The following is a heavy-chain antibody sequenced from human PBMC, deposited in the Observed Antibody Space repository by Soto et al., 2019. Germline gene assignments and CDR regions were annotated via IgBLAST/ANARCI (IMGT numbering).Heavy chain of an antibody. CDR3: AKLSGAGWQFAY. CDR2: VSIGGST. D-gene: IGHD2-15*01. CDR1: GFPFSSYA. V-gene: IGHV3-23*01. Sequence: DVQLLESGGGLVQPECSLRLSCAASGFPFSSYAMGWVRQGPGKGLEWVAVVSIGGSTHYVDSVRGRFTISRDNSKNTLSLLMNSLTAEDTAVYFCAKLSGAGWQFAYWGQGDRDNVSS. J-gene: IGHJ4*02.